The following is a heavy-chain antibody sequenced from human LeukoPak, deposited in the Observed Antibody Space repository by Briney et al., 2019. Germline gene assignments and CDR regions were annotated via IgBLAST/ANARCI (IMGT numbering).Heavy chain of an antibody. CDR3: ARDFGAGYYYGSGSYYPY. CDR1: GGSISSSSYY. J-gene: IGHJ4*02. V-gene: IGHV4-39*02. D-gene: IGHD3-10*01. Sequence: PSETLSLTCTVSGGSISSSSYYWGWIRQPPGKGLEWIGSIYYSGSTYYNPSLKSRGTISVDTSKNQFSLKLSSVTAADTAVYYCARDFGAGYYYGSGSYYPYWGQGTLVTVSS. CDR2: IYYSGST.